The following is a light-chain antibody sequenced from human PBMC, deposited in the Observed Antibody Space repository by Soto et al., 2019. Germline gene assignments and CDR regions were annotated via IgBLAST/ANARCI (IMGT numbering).Light chain of an antibody. J-gene: IGKJ1*01. Sequence: EVVLTLSPGARALSPWEGSTRSCMASQSVSNHYLAWCQHNPGPAPRLLTYGAPNRAPGVPDRFSGSAYATDFPLTIRRLGPKDFAVYYRQQYGSSGTFGQGTKVDIK. V-gene: IGKV3-20*01. CDR1: QSVSNHY. CDR2: GAP. CDR3: QQYGSSGT.